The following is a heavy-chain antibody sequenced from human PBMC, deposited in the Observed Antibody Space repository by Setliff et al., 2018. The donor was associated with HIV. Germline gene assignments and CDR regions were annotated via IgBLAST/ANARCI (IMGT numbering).Heavy chain of an antibody. V-gene: IGHV1-2*02. CDR3: ARDYYGSGSSTGYYYYMGV. CDR2: ISPDNGDT. Sequence: GASVKVSCKASEYTFTDYFIHWVRQAPGQGLEWMGWISPDNGDTKIPQRFRGRVTMTRDTSMNTAYLEFSGLRSDDTAVYYCARDYYGSGSSTGYYYYMGVWGKGTTVTVSS. CDR1: EYTFTDYF. J-gene: IGHJ6*03. D-gene: IGHD3-10*01.